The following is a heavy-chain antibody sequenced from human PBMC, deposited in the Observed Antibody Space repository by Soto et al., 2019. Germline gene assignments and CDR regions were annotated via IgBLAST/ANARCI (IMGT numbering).Heavy chain of an antibody. V-gene: IGHV3-23*01. CDR1: GFAFSIHG. D-gene: IGHD6-19*01. J-gene: IGHJ5*02. CDR3: AKDRSRYSSGWHNWFDP. CDR2: IGGSGGDT. Sequence: PGGSLRLSCVASGFAFSIHGMSWVRQAPGKGPEWVSSIGGSGGDTYYADSVNGRFTISRDNSKNTLYLQMNSLRAEDTAVYFCAKDRSRYSSGWHNWFDPWGQGT.